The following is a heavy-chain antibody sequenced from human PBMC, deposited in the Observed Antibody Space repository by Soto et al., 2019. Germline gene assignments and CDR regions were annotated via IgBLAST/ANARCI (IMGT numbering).Heavy chain of an antibody. CDR2: SRDKAQGYST. Sequence: HPGGSWRLSCAGSGFTLSDHYIDWVRQAPGKGLEWVGRSRDKAQGYSTEYAASVKGRFTTSVDDSNNSVYLKITTLKPEHPAFYFCVRPTFSSTSRGNPLSFDYWAQGPLSPVPS. V-gene: IGHV3-72*01. CDR1: GFTLSDHY. J-gene: IGHJ4*02. D-gene: IGHD3-22*01. CDR3: VRPTFSSTSRGNPLSFDY.